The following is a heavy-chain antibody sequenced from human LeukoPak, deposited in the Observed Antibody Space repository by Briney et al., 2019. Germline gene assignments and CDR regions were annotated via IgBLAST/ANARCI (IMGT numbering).Heavy chain of an antibody. CDR2: MYYSGSP. J-gene: IGHJ4*02. D-gene: IGHD3-10*01. CDR1: GGSISSYD. CDR3: ARGSGVESLFDD. V-gene: IGHV4-59*06. Sequence: SETLSLTCTVSGGSISSYDWSWIRQHPGRGLEWIGYMYYSGSPYYNPSLKSRLNMSVDTSQNQFSLTLTSVTAADTAVYYCARGSGVESLFDDWGQGTLVTVSS.